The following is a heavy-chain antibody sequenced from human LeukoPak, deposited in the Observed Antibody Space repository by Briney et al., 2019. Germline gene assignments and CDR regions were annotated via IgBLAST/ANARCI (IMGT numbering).Heavy chain of an antibody. CDR2: IIPILGIA. J-gene: IGHJ4*02. V-gene: IGHV1-69*02. D-gene: IGHD6-13*01. Sequence: SVKVSCKASGYTFTGYYMHWVRQAPGQGLEWMGRIIPILGIANYAQKFQGRVTITADKSTSTAYMELSSLRSEDTAVYYCASRVIAAAAGFFFDYWGQGTLVTVSS. CDR1: GYTFTGYY. CDR3: ASRVIAAAAGFFFDY.